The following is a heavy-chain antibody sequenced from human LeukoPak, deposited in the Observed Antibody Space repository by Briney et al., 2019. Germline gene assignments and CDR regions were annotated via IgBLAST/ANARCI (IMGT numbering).Heavy chain of an antibody. J-gene: IGHJ4*02. Sequence: SETQSLTCTVSGGSISSYYWSWIRQPPGKGLEWIGYIYYSGSTNYNPSLKSRVTISVDTSKNQFSLKLSSVTAADTAVYYCASSSWFEGADYWGQGTLVTVSS. V-gene: IGHV4-59*01. CDR1: GGSISSYY. CDR2: IYYSGST. CDR3: ASSSWFEGADY. D-gene: IGHD6-13*01.